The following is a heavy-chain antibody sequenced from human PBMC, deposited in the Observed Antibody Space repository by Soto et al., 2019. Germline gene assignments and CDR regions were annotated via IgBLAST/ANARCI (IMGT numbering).Heavy chain of an antibody. CDR3: ARGRGNFDF. CDR2: IFYSGNS. Sequence: SETLSLTCSVSGGSLSFNYWSWIRQVPGKGLEWLGYIFYSGNSNYDPSLKSRVTISIDTSKNQFSLNLSSLTTADTAVYYCARGRGNFDFWGQGTLVTVSS. CDR1: GGSLSFNY. D-gene: IGHD3-10*01. V-gene: IGHV4-59*01. J-gene: IGHJ4*02.